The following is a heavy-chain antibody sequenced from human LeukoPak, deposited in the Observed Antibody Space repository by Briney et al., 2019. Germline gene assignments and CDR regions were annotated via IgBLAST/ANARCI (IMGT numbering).Heavy chain of an antibody. CDR1: GGSISSGSYY. CDR2: IYTSGST. CDR3: AGGYCSGGSCYEKKYYFDY. D-gene: IGHD2-15*01. V-gene: IGHV4-61*02. J-gene: IGHJ4*02. Sequence: PSQTLSLTCTVSGGSISSGSYYWSWIRQPAGKGLEWIGRIYTSGSTNYNPSLKSRVTISVDTSKNQFSLRLSSVTAADTAVYYCAGGYCSGGSCYEKKYYFDYWGQGTLVTVSS.